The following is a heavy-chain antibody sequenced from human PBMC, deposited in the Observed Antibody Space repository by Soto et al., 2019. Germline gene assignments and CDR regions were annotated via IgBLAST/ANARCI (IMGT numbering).Heavy chain of an antibody. J-gene: IGHJ5*02. Sequence: SGPTLVNPTQTLTLTCTFSGFSLSTSGVGVGWIRQPPGKALEWLALIYWDDDKRYSPSLKSRLTITKDTSKNQVVLTMTNMDPVDTATHYCAHSLYDYVWGTNWFDPWGQGTLVTVSS. CDR1: GFSLSTSGVG. CDR3: AHSLYDYVWGTNWFDP. CDR2: IYWDDDK. V-gene: IGHV2-5*02. D-gene: IGHD3-16*01.